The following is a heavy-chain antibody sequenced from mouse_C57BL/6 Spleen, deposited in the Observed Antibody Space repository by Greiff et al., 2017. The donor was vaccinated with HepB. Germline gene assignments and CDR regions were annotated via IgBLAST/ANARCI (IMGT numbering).Heavy chain of an antibody. V-gene: IGHV14-4*01. CDR1: GFNIKDDY. CDR2: IDPENGDT. J-gene: IGHJ3*01. D-gene: IGHD2-3*01. Sequence: VQLKQSGAELVRPGASVKLSCTASGFNIKDDYMHWVKQRPEQGLEWIGWIDPENGDTEYASKFQGKATITADTSSNTAYLQLSSLTSEDTAVYYCTTLVGYYALAYWGQGTLVTVSA. CDR3: TTLVGYYALAY.